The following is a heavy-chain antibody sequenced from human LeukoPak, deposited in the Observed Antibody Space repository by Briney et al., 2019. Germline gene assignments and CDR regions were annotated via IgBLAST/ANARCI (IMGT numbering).Heavy chain of an antibody. CDR3: ARLKEGIDY. Sequence: SETLSLTCTVSGGSISGSSYFWGWIRQPPGKGLEWIGTIYYSGNTYYNPSLKSRVTISVDTSKNQFSLKLSSVTAADTTVYYCARLKEGIDYWGQGTLVTVSS. J-gene: IGHJ4*02. CDR1: GGSISGSSYF. CDR2: IYYSGNT. D-gene: IGHD3-10*01. V-gene: IGHV4-39*01.